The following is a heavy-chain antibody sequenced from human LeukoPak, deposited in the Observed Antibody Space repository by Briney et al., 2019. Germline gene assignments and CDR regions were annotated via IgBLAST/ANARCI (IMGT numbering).Heavy chain of an antibody. V-gene: IGHV4-59*01. Sequence: SETLSLTCAVYGGSFSGYYGSWLRQPPGKGLEWIGYIYYSGSTNYNPSLKSRVTISVDTSKNQFSLKLSSVTAADTAVYYCARDRATLGAFDIWGQGTMVTVSS. D-gene: IGHD2-15*01. CDR2: IYYSGST. J-gene: IGHJ3*02. CDR3: ARDRATLGAFDI. CDR1: GGSFSGYY.